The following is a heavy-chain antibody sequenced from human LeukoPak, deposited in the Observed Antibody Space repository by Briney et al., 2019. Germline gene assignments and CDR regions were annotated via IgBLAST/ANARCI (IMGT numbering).Heavy chain of an antibody. J-gene: IGHJ4*02. CDR3: ARNWNYYGSGSFDGAPH. Sequence: PGRSLRLSCAASGFTFSSYAMHWVRQAPGKGLEWVAVISYDGSNKYYADSVKGRFTISRDNSKNTLYLQMNSLRAEDTAVYYCARNWNYYGSGSFDGAPHWGQGTLVTVSS. D-gene: IGHD3-10*01. CDR1: GFTFSSYA. V-gene: IGHV3-30-3*01. CDR2: ISYDGSNK.